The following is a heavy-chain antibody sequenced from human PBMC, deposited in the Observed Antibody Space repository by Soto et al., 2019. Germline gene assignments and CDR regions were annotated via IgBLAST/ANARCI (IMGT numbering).Heavy chain of an antibody. J-gene: IGHJ6*02. V-gene: IGHV2-5*01. CDR1: GFSLTTGGVG. CDR2: IYWNDDR. Sequence: PTQTLTLTCSFSGFSLTTGGVGVGWIRQPPGSSPEWLAVIYWNDDRRRSPSLEHRLTITKDTSKNQVILTMTNVDPVDTATYYCIYRRASWDYHGLDVWGQGTPVTVSS. CDR3: IYRRASWDYHGLDV. D-gene: IGHD2-21*01.